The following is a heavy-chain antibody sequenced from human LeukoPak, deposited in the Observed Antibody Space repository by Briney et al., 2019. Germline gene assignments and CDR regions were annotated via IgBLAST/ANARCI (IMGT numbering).Heavy chain of an antibody. Sequence: EAGGSLRLSCATSGFSFSNYEMTWVRQAPGKGLEWVAYISTTGSTIYYAASVRGRFTISRDNAMNSLFLQMNSLTAEDTAVYFCARDMWIANWSWGAFDSWGQGIMVTVSS. CDR2: ISTTGSTI. V-gene: IGHV3-48*03. J-gene: IGHJ3*02. CDR3: ARDMWIANWSWGAFDS. D-gene: IGHD2-21*01. CDR1: GFSFSNYE.